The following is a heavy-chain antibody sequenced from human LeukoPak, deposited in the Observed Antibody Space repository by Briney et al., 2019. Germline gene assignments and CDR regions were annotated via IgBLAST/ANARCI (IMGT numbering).Heavy chain of an antibody. Sequence: ASVKVSCKASGGTFSSYAISWVRQAPGQGLEWMGGIIPILGTANYAQKFQGRVTITTDESTSTAYMELSSLRSEDTAVYYCARGSIFGVVISAFDYWGQGTLVTVSS. V-gene: IGHV1-69*05. J-gene: IGHJ4*02. CDR1: GGTFSSYA. CDR3: ARGSIFGVVISAFDY. CDR2: IIPILGTA. D-gene: IGHD3-3*01.